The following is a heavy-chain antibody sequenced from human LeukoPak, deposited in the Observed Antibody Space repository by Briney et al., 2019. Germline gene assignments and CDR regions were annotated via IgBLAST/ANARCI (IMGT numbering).Heavy chain of an antibody. Sequence: GSLRLSCAASGFTFSSASMTWVRQAPGKGPEWVGRVKNKSDGGTTDYAAPVKGRFTISRDDSKNTLYLEMDSLETEDTAMYYCTTAGVYWGQGTLVTVSS. V-gene: IGHV3-15*01. CDR1: GFTFSSAS. D-gene: IGHD3-10*01. CDR3: TTAGVY. J-gene: IGHJ4*02. CDR2: VKNKSDGGTT.